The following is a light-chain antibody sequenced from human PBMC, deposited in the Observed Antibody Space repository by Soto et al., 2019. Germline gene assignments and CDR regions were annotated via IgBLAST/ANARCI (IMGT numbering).Light chain of an antibody. J-gene: IGKJ2*01. CDR1: QDISNH. CDR2: DAS. CDR3: QQYDNLPYS. Sequence: DIQMPQSPSSLSASVGDRVTITCQASQDISNHLNWYQQKPGKAPKRLIYDASNLETGVTSRFSGSGSGTDFTFTISSLQPEDIATNYCQQYDNLPYSFGHGNKLEIK. V-gene: IGKV1-33*01.